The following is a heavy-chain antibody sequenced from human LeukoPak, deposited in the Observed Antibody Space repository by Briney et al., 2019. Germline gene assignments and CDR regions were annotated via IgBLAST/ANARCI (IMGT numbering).Heavy chain of an antibody. V-gene: IGHV3-7*01. Sequence: GGSLRLSCAASEFTLSNYWMSWVRQAPGKGLEWVANIKRDGSEKYYVDSVKGRFTISRDNAKNSLYLQMNSLRADDTAVYYCARAPYDSSGPDAFDIWGQGTMVTVSS. J-gene: IGHJ3*02. D-gene: IGHD3-22*01. CDR2: IKRDGSEK. CDR1: EFTLSNYW. CDR3: ARAPYDSSGPDAFDI.